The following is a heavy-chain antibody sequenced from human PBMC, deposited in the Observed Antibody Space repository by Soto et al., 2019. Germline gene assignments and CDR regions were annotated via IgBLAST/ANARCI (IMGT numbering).Heavy chain of an antibody. V-gene: IGHV1-46*01. D-gene: IGHD6-19*01. Sequence: ASVKVSCKASGYTFTSYYMHWVRQAPGQGLEWMGIINPSGGSTSYAQKFQGRVTINPDTSKNQFSLHLNSVTPEDTAVYYCARGIEGWYQGRYYYGMDVWGQGTTVTVSS. J-gene: IGHJ6*02. CDR1: GYTFTSYY. CDR3: ARGIEGWYQGRYYYGMDV. CDR2: INPSGGST.